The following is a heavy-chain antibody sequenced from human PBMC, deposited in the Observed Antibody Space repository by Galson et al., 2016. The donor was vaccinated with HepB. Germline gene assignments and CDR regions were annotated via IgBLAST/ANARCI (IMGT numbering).Heavy chain of an antibody. CDR1: GFTVSSHY. J-gene: IGHJ2*01. CDR2: FYAGGTT. V-gene: IGHV3-53*01. Sequence: SLRLSCAASGFTVSSHYMSWVRQAPGEGLEWVSVFYAGGTTYYADSVKGRLTISRDTSKNTLYLQMNSLRAEDTAVYYCARGPLRYLDLWGRGTLVIVSS. CDR3: ARGPLRYLDL.